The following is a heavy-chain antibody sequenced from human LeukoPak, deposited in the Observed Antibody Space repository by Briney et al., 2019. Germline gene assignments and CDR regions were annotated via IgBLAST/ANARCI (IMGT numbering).Heavy chain of an antibody. CDR2: FDPEDGET. J-gene: IGHJ6*02. CDR3: ATRADSSGYVSGMDV. CDR1: RYTLTELS. V-gene: IGHV1-24*01. D-gene: IGHD3-22*01. Sequence: ASVKVSCKVSRYTLTELSMHWVRQAPGKGLEWMGGFDPEDGETIYAQKFQGRVTMTEDTSTDTAYMELSSLRSEDTAVYYCATRADSSGYVSGMDVWGQGTTVTVSS.